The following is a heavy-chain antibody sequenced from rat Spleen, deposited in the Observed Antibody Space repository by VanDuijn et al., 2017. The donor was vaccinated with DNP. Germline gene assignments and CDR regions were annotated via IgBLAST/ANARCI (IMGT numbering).Heavy chain of an antibody. V-gene: IGHV2-19*01. CDR2: IRANGVT. CDR1: GFSLADFS. Sequence: QVQLKESGPGLVQPSQTLSLTCTVSGFSLADFSVHWVRQTPEKGLEWMGRIRANGVTDYHSALRSRLSISRDTSKSQVFLKMTSMQTEETDIYFCVREGTLMTVGFLDYWGQGVMVTVSS. J-gene: IGHJ2*01. CDR3: VREGTLMTVGFLDY. D-gene: IGHD1-12*01.